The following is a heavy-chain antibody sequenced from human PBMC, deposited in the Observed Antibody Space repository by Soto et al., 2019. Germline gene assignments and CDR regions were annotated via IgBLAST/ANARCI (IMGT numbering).Heavy chain of an antibody. J-gene: IGHJ4*02. V-gene: IGHV3-7*03. CDR3: ASGRYTSGWYPDYFDY. Sequence: EVQLVESGGGLVQPGGSLRLSCAASGFTFSNYWMNWVRQGPGKGLVWVANIKQDGSDKYYVDSLKGRFTISRDNAKNTLYLQMNSLRAEDTAVYYCASGRYTSGWYPDYFDYWGQGTLVTVSS. D-gene: IGHD6-19*01. CDR1: GFTFSNYW. CDR2: IKQDGSDK.